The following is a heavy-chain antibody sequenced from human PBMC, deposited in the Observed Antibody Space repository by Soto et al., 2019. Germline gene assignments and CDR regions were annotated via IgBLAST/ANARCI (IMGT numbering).Heavy chain of an antibody. CDR3: AKGGGGYCSGTSCLYHMDA. CDR1: GFTFSSYA. CDR2: ISDSGST. J-gene: IGHJ6*03. Sequence: GGSLRLSCAASGFTFSSYAMSWVRQAPGKGLEWVSTISDSGSTYYADSVKGRFTISRDISKNTLYVQMSSLRAEDTAVYYCAKGGGGYCSGTSCLYHMDAWGKGTTVTVSS. V-gene: IGHV3-23*01. D-gene: IGHD2-15*01.